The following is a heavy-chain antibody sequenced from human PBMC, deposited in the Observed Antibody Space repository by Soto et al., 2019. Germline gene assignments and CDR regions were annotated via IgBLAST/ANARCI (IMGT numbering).Heavy chain of an antibody. V-gene: IGHV4-4*07. CDR1: GVSITPYF. D-gene: IGHD3-9*01. Sequence: SETLSLTCTVSGVSITPYFWSWIRQPAGEAPEWLGHIYASGRTTYNPSLKSRVTMFVSQAQVSLRLTSVTAADTAVYYCARHFDVDPSLDHYYFDLWGRAPWSPSPQ. CDR3: ARHFDVDPSLDHYYFDL. CDR2: IYASGRT. J-gene: IGHJ2*01.